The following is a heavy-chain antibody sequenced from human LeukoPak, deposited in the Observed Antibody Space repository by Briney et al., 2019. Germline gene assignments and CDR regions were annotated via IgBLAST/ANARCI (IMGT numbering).Heavy chain of an antibody. J-gene: IGHJ6*04. CDR3: AELGITMIGGV. V-gene: IGHV3-7*01. D-gene: IGHD3-10*02. CDR1: GFTFSSDW. Sequence: GGSLRLSCAASGFTFSSDWMSWGRQAPGKGLGWVANIKQDGSEKYYVDSVNRRFTISRDNTKNSLYLKMNSLRAEDTAVYYCAELGITMIGGVWGKGTTVTISS. CDR2: IKQDGSEK.